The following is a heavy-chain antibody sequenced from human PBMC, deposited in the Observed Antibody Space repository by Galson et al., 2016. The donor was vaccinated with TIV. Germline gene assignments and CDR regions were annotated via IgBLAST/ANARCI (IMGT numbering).Heavy chain of an antibody. J-gene: IGHJ3*02. V-gene: IGHV3-53*05. CDR3: ASPQAAAGIDAFDI. CDR1: GFTVSSNY. CDR2: IYSGGST. Sequence: LRLSCAASGFTVSSNYMTWVRQAPGKGLESVSVIYSGGSTYYIDSVKGRFTISRDTSKNTLYLQMNSLRVEDTAVYYCASPQAAAGIDAFDIWGQGTMVIVSS. D-gene: IGHD6-13*01.